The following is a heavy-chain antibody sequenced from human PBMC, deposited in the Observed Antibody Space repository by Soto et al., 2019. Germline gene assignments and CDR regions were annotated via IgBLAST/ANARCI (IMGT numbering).Heavy chain of an antibody. Sequence: EVQLVETGGGLIQPGGSLRLSCAASGFTVSSNYMSWVRQAPGKGLECVSVVYSGGTTYYADSVKGRFTISRDSSKNTLYLQMNSLRAEDTAVYYCAARYSSGWMDSWGQGTLVTVSS. CDR1: GFTVSSNY. V-gene: IGHV3-53*02. CDR2: VYSGGTT. J-gene: IGHJ5*01. CDR3: AARYSSGWMDS. D-gene: IGHD6-19*01.